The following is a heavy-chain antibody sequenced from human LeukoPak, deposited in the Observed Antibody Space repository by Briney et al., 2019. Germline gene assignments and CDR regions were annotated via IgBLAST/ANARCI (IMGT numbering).Heavy chain of an antibody. CDR2: IYYSGST. Sequence: SETLSLTCTVSGGSISSYYWSWIRQPPGKGLEWIGYIYYSGSTNYNPSLKSRVTISVDTSKNQFSLKLSSVTAADTAVYYCARGADYYDSSGPFDYWGQGTLVTVSS. J-gene: IGHJ4*02. CDR1: GGSISSYY. CDR3: ARGADYYDSSGPFDY. D-gene: IGHD3-22*01. V-gene: IGHV4-59*01.